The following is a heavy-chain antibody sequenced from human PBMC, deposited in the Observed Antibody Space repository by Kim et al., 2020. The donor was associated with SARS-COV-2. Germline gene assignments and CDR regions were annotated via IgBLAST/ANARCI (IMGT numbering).Heavy chain of an antibody. D-gene: IGHD2-15*01. CDR1: AYSISSGYY. CDR2: IYHSGST. Sequence: SETLSLTCTVSAYSISSGYYWGWIRQPPGKGLEWIASIYHSGSTYYNPSLRSRVTISVDTSKNQFSLKVSSVTAADTAIYYCARGLQSDYHYYGMAVWG. J-gene: IGHJ6*02. CDR3: ARGLQSDYHYYGMAV. V-gene: IGHV4-38-2*02.